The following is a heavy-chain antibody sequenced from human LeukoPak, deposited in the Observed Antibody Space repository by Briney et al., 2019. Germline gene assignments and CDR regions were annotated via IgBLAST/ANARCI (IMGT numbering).Heavy chain of an antibody. CDR2: FIPILGTA. V-gene: IGHV1-69*13. D-gene: IGHD2-2*01. Sequence: SVKVSCKASGGTFRCYGLNWVRQAPGQGLEWMGGFIPILGTAKYAQKLQGRVTITADESTSTGYMELSSLRYEDTAVYYCARGLYCSSSTSCYDYSMDVWGQGTTVTVSS. CDR1: GGTFRCYG. J-gene: IGHJ6*02. CDR3: ARGLYCSSSTSCYDYSMDV.